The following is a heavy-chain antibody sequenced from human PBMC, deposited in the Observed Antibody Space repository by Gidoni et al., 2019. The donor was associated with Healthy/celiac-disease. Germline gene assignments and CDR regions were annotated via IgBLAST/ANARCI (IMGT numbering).Heavy chain of an antibody. D-gene: IGHD3-10*01. Sequence: EVQLVQSGAEVKKPGESLRISCKGSGYSFTSYRISWVRQMPGKGLEWMGRIDPSDSYTNYSPSFQGHVTISADKSISTAYLQWSSLKASDTAMYYCAREGAYYGSGSYGNWFDPWGQGTLVTVSS. J-gene: IGHJ5*02. V-gene: IGHV5-10-1*01. CDR3: AREGAYYGSGSYGNWFDP. CDR2: IDPSDSYT. CDR1: GYSFTSYR.